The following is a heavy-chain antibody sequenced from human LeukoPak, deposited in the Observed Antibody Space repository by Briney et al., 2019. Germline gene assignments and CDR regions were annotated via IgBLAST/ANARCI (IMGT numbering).Heavy chain of an antibody. CDR3: AKDRDYSSSGASVDY. CDR2: ISYDGSNK. V-gene: IGHV3-30*04. J-gene: IGHJ4*02. CDR1: GFTFSSYA. D-gene: IGHD6-6*01. Sequence: GRSLRLSCAASGFTFSSYAMHWVRQAPGKGLEWVAVISYDGSNKYYADSVKGRFTISRDNAKNSLYLQMNSLRAEDTALYYCAKDRDYSSSGASVDYWGQGTLVTVSS.